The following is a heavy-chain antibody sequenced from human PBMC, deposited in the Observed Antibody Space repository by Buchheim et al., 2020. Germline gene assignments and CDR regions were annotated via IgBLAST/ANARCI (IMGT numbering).Heavy chain of an antibody. V-gene: IGHV4-39*01. J-gene: IGHJ6*02. D-gene: IGHD2-15*01. CDR2: FYYSGNT. CDR1: GGSISSSSYY. Sequence: QLQLQESGPGLVKPSETLSLTCTVSGGSISSSSYYWGWIRQPPGKGLEWIGSFYYSGNTYYNPSLNSRVTISVDTSKSQFLLRLSSVTAADTAVYYCARGSRYYGMDVWGQGTT. CDR3: ARGSRYYGMDV.